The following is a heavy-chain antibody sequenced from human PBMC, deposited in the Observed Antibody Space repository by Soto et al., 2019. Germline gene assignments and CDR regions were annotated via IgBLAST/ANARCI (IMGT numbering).Heavy chain of an antibody. CDR1: GFTFDDYA. J-gene: IGHJ3*02. CDR3: AKGWDLYVAYAFDI. Sequence: EVQLVESGGGLVQPGRSLRLSCAASGFTFDDYAMHWVRQAPGKGLEWVAGLTWNSGSIAYADSVKGRFTISRDNAKNSLHLQMNSLRPEDTALYYCAKGWDLYVAYAFDIWCQGTMVTVSS. V-gene: IGHV3-9*01. CDR2: LTWNSGSI. D-gene: IGHD3-16*01.